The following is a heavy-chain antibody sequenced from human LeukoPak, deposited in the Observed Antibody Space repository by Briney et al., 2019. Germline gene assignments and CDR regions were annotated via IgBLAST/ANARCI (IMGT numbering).Heavy chain of an antibody. J-gene: IGHJ4*02. V-gene: IGHV3-74*01. CDR2: INNDGSST. CDR1: GFALSGHW. D-gene: IGHD3-3*01. CDR3: VRERNNFWSGHHSIFDS. Sequence: QPGGSLRLSCAASGFALSGHWMHWVRQAPGKGLVWLSRINNDGSSTIYADSVKGRFTFSRDNAENTLFLEMSSLRVEDTAVYYCVRERNNFWSGHHSIFDSWGQGTLVTVSS.